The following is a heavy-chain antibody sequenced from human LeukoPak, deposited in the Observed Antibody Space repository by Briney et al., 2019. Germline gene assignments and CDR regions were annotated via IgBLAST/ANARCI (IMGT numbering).Heavy chain of an antibody. V-gene: IGHV4-30-2*01. D-gene: IGHD2-2*01. J-gene: IGHJ6*02. CDR3: ARGSYQLLPSGMDV. CDR1: GGSISSGGYS. CDR2: IYRSGST. Sequence: PSETLSLTCAVPGGSISSGGYSWSWIRQPPGKGLEWIGYIYRSGSTYYNPSLKSRVTISVDRSKNQFSLKLSSVTAADTAVYYCARGSYQLLPSGMDVWGQGTTVTVSS.